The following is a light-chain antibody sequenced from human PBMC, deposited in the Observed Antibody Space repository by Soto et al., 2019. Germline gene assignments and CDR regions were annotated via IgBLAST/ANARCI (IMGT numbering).Light chain of an antibody. CDR1: QDIKTY. CDR2: GTF. CDR3: QHLNNYPPFT. Sequence: IPLTQSPSSLSASVGDRVSITCRASQDIKTYLAWYQQKQGKAPKILISGTFTLQSGVPSSFNGSGSGTDFTLTISRLQPEDYATYYCQHLNNYPPFTFGPGTKVDLE. V-gene: IGKV1-9*01. J-gene: IGKJ3*01.